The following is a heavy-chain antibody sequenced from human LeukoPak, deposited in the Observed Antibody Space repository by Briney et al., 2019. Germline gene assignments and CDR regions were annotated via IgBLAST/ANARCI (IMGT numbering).Heavy chain of an antibody. CDR1: SGSISSYY. V-gene: IGHV4-59*12. CDR2: IYYSGST. J-gene: IGHJ5*02. D-gene: IGHD4-17*01. Sequence: SETLSLTCTVSSGSISSYYWSWIRQPPGKGLEWIGYIYYSGSTNYNPSLKSRVTISVDRSKNQFSLKLSSVTAADTAVYYCARDLKYGEYLSDSAFDPWGQGTLVTVSS. CDR3: ARDLKYGEYLSDSAFDP.